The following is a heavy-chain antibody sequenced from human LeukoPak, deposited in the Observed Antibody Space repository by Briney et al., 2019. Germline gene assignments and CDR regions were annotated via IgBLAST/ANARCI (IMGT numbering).Heavy chain of an antibody. CDR2: INDAGSI. J-gene: IGHJ3*02. Sequence: PSETLSLTCAVYGGSFNNYYWTWIRQPPGKGLEWIGEINDAGSINYTPSLKSRVTISIDTSKNQFSLNLTSVTAADTALYYCARPSGRRGYNSGTRAFDIWGRGTMVTVSS. CDR1: GGSFNNYY. CDR3: ARPSGRRGYNSGTRAFDI. V-gene: IGHV4-34*01. D-gene: IGHD5-18*01.